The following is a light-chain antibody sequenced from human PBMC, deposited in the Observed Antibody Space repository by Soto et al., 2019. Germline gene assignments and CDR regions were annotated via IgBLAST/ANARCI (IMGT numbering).Light chain of an antibody. CDR1: HTISSS. Sequence: DIKMTQSPSTLSASVGDRVTITCRASHTISSSLAWYQHKPGKAPKLLIFDATTLQTGVPSRFSGSGFGTEFTLTITGLQADHFATYYCQQHNDYTAVTFGQGTKLEIK. CDR3: QQHNDYTAVT. CDR2: DAT. J-gene: IGKJ2*01. V-gene: IGKV1-5*01.